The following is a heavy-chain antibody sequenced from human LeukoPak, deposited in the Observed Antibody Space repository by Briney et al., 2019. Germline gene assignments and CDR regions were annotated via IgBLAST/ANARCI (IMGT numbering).Heavy chain of an antibody. CDR3: ASLWFGELPKT. V-gene: IGHV4-30-2*01. CDR2: IYHSGST. CDR1: GGSISSGGYS. J-gene: IGHJ5*02. Sequence: SETLSLTCAVSGGSISSGGYSWSWIRQPPGKGLEWIGYIYHSGSTCYNPSLKSRVTISVDRSKNQFSLKLSSVTAADTAVYYCASLWFGELPKTWGQGTLVTVSS. D-gene: IGHD3-10*01.